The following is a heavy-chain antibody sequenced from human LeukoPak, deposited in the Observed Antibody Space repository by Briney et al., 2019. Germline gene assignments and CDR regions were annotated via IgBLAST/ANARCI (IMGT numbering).Heavy chain of an antibody. J-gene: IGHJ4*02. Sequence: SETLSLTCAVSGVSIRSYYWSWIRQPPGKGLEWIGYIYYSGSTNYNPSLKSRVTISVDTSKNQFSLKLSSVTAADTAVYYCARLAAAGYYFDYWGQGTLVTVSS. D-gene: IGHD6-13*01. V-gene: IGHV4-59*08. CDR1: GVSIRSYY. CDR2: IYYSGST. CDR3: ARLAAAGYYFDY.